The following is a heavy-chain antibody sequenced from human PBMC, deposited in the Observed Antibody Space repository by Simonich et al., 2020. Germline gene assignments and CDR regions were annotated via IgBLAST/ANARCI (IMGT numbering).Heavy chain of an antibody. Sequence: QVQLVQSGAAGKKPGAAVKVSCKASGYTFTGYYMHWVRQAHGQGLEWRGWNNHNRSSTNNAQKFQGRVTMTRDTSISTAYMELSRLRSDDTAVYYCARSHIAAAGTGYFQHWGQGTLVTVSS. J-gene: IGHJ1*01. CDR2: NNHNRSST. V-gene: IGHV1-2*02. CDR1: GYTFTGYY. D-gene: IGHD6-13*01. CDR3: ARSHIAAAGTGYFQH.